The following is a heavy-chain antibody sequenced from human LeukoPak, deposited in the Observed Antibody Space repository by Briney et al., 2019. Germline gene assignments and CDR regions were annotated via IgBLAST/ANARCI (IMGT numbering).Heavy chain of an antibody. V-gene: IGHV1-2*02. CDR1: GYTFTGYY. J-gene: IGHJ4*02. CDR2: INPNSGGT. D-gene: IGHD2-21*01. CDR3: ATTRGSAYCGGECYPKGDFDY. Sequence: ASVKVSCKASGYTFTGYYMHWVRQAPGQGLEWMGWINPNSGGTNYAQKFQGRVIMTRDTSISTAYMELSRLRSDDTAVYYCATTRGSAYCGGECYPKGDFDYWGQGTLVTVSS.